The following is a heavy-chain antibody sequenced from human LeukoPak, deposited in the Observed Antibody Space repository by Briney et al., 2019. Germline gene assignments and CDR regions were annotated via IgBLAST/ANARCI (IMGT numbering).Heavy chain of an antibody. CDR2: IRYDGSNK. CDR3: AKGTLDP. Sequence: SGGSLRLSCAASGFTFSSYAMHWVRQAPGKGLEWVAVIRYDGSNKYYADSMKGRFTISRDNSKNTVYLQMNSLRAEDTAVYYCAKGTLDPWGQGTLVTVSS. D-gene: IGHD1-1*01. J-gene: IGHJ5*02. CDR1: GFTFSSYA. V-gene: IGHV3-30*02.